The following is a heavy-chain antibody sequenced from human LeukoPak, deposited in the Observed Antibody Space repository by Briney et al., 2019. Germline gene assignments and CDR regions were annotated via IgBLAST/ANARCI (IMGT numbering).Heavy chain of an antibody. V-gene: IGHV3-23*01. Sequence: PGGSLRLSCVVSGFTFRSFAMSWVRQAPGKGLDWVSAISSSGGSTYYADSVKGRFTISRDNSKNTLYLQMNSLRAEDTAVYYCAKAKDYYFDSSGYYYIFDYWGQGTLVTVSS. CDR2: ISSSGGST. CDR1: GFTFRSFA. D-gene: IGHD3-22*01. CDR3: AKAKDYYFDSSGYYYIFDY. J-gene: IGHJ4*02.